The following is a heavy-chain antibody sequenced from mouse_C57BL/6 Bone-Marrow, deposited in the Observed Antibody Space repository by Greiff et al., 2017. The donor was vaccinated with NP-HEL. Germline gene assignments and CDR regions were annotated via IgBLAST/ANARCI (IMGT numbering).Heavy chain of an antibody. V-gene: IGHV1-15*01. CDR3: TRSPRQLRLRYFDV. J-gene: IGHJ1*03. D-gene: IGHD3-2*02. Sequence: QVQLKESGAELVRPGASVTLSCKASGYTFTDYEMHWVKQTPVHGLEWIGAIDPETGGTAYNQKFKGKAILTADKSSSTAYMELRSLTSEDSAVYYCTRSPRQLRLRYFDVWGTGTTVTVSS. CDR1: GYTFTDYE. CDR2: IDPETGGT.